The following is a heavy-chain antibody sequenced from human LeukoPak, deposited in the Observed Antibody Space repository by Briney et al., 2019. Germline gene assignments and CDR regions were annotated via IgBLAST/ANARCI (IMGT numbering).Heavy chain of an antibody. CDR1: GFSFSTYN. V-gene: IGHV3-21*01. Sequence: GGSLRLSCAASGFSFSTYNMNWVRQAPGQRLEWVSSITSGSSYIYYADSVKGRYTISRDNAKSSLYLQMDSLRAEDTAVYYCARDPYSGNYGAYYYYYMDVWGKGTTVTISS. CDR2: ITSGSSYI. J-gene: IGHJ6*03. CDR3: ARDPYSGNYGAYYYYYMDV. D-gene: IGHD1-26*01.